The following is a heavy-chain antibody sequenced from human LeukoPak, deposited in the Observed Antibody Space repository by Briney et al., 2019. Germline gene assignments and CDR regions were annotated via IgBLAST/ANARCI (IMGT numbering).Heavy chain of an antibody. CDR3: AKGVGTTSSHFHH. CDR2: ISASGGRT. V-gene: IGHV3-23*01. CDR1: GFTFSSYD. J-gene: IGHJ1*01. D-gene: IGHD1-26*01. Sequence: GGSLRLSCAASGFTFSSYDMTWVRQAPGKGLESVSAISASGGRTFYADSVEGRFTISRDDSKNTLYLQMNSLRAEDTAVYYCAKGVGTTSSHFHHWGQGTLVTVSS.